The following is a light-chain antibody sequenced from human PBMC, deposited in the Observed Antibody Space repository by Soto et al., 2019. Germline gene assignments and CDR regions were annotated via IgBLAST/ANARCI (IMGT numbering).Light chain of an antibody. Sequence: ESVFTQSPATLSLSPGERATLSCRASQSVSSYLAWYQQKPGQAPRLLIYDASNRATGIPARFSGSGSETDFTLTISSLEPEDFAVYYCQQRSNRPTFGGGTKVDIK. V-gene: IGKV3-11*01. CDR3: QQRSNRPT. CDR2: DAS. CDR1: QSVSSY. J-gene: IGKJ4*01.